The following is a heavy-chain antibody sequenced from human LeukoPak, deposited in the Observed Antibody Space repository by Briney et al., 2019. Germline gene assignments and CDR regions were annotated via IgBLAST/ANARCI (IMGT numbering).Heavy chain of an antibody. CDR1: GYTFTSFS. D-gene: IGHD1-26*01. CDR3: ARMGGELLGPWFDY. V-gene: IGHV1-18*01. CDR2: ISVYNGNT. Sequence: ASVKVSCKASGYTFTSFSITWVRQAPGQGLEWMGWISVYNGNTNYAQKLQGRVTMTTDTSKSTAYMELRSLRSDDTAVYYCARMGGELLGPWFDYWGQGTLVTVSS. J-gene: IGHJ4*02.